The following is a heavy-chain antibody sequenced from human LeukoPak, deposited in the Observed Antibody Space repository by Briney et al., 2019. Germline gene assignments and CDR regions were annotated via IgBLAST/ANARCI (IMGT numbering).Heavy chain of an antibody. CDR2: IKQDGSEK. D-gene: IGHD6-13*01. CDR1: GFTFSSYW. CDR3: ARAAAGTTLNFDY. V-gene: IGHV3-7*01. J-gene: IGHJ4*02. Sequence: GGSLRLSCAASGFTFSSYWMSWVRQAPGKGLEWVANIKQDGSEKYYVDSVKGRFTISRDNAKNSLSLQMNSLRAEDTAVYYCARAAAGTTLNFDYWGQGTLVTVSS.